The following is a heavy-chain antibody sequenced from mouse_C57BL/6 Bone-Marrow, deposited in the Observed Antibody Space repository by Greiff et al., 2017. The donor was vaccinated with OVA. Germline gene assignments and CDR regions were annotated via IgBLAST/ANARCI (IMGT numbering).Heavy chain of an antibody. CDR2: IDPENGDT. V-gene: IGHV14-4*01. J-gene: IGHJ3*01. CDR3: TTFITTVPSFAY. Sequence: EVQRVESGAELVRPGASVKLSCTASGFNIKDDYMHWVKQRPEQGLEWIGWIDPENGDTEYASKFQGKATITADTSSNTAYLQLSSLTSEDTAVYYCTTFITTVPSFAYWGQGTLVTVSA. D-gene: IGHD1-1*01. CDR1: GFNIKDDY.